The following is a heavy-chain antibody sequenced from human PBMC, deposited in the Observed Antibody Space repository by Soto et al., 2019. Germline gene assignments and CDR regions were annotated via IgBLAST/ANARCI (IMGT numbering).Heavy chain of an antibody. CDR2: IIPILGIA. D-gene: IGHD1-26*01. J-gene: IGHJ4*02. V-gene: IGHV1-69*02. CDR3: ARGSGGVDY. CDR1: GGTFSSYT. Sequence: QVQLVQSGAEVKKPGSSVKVSCKASGGTFSSYTISWVRQAPGQGLEWMGRIIPILGIANYAQKFQGRVTITADKSTSTAYLELSILRSEDTAVYYCARGSGGVDYWGQGTLFTVSS.